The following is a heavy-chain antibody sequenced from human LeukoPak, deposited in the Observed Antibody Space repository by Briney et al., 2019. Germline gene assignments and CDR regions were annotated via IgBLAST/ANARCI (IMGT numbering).Heavy chain of an antibody. J-gene: IGHJ4*02. CDR1: GFTFSSYA. Sequence: PGGSLRLSCAASGFTFSSYAMTWVRQAPGKGLEWVSVISGSGSRTYYADSVKGRFTISRDNSKNTLYLQMNSLRAEDTAVYYCARDNPAGYWGQGTLVTVSS. V-gene: IGHV3-23*01. CDR2: ISGSGSRT. D-gene: IGHD3-10*01. CDR3: ARDNPAGY.